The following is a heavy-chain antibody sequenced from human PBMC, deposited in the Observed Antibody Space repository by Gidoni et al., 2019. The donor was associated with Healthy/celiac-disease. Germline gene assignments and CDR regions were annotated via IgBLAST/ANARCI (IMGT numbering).Heavy chain of an antibody. CDR2: IYYSGST. D-gene: IGHD4-17*01. V-gene: IGHV4-39*01. CDR1: GGSISSSSYY. J-gene: IGHJ4*02. CDR3: ARLSDATVVTPWCFDY. Sequence: QLQLQESGPGLVKPSETLSLTCTVSGGSISSSSYYWGWIRQPPGKGLEWIGSIYYSGSTYYNPSLKSRVTISVDTSKNQFSLKLSSVTAADTAVYYCARLSDATVVTPWCFDYWGQGTLVTVSS.